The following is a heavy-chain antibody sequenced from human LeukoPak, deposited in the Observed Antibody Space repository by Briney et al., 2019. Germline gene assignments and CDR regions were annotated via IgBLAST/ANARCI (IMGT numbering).Heavy chain of an antibody. Sequence: AATLTLSCTASGCTFTSYGMSWVRQAPGKGLEWMGWICASNGNTNYAQKLQGRGTMTTDTSTSTAYLGLRSLRSDDTAVYYCARDLTAVVFITTELDWFDPWGQGTLVTVSS. CDR3: ARDLTAVVFITTELDWFDP. V-gene: IGHV1-18*01. CDR2: ICASNGNT. CDR1: GCTFTSYG. J-gene: IGHJ5*02. D-gene: IGHD3-22*01.